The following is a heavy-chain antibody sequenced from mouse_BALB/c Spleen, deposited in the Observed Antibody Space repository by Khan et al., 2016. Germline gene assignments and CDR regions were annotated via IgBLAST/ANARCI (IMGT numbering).Heavy chain of an antibody. CDR2: ISYSGST. CDR3: ARQLGY. J-gene: IGHJ2*01. CDR1: DYSITSDYA. Sequence: EVQLQESGPGLVKPSQSLSLTCTVTDYSITSDYAWNWIRQFPGNKLEWMGYISYSGSTSYNPSLKSRISITRDTSKNQFFLQLNSVTTEDTATYYCARQLGYWGQGTTLTVSS. V-gene: IGHV3-2*02.